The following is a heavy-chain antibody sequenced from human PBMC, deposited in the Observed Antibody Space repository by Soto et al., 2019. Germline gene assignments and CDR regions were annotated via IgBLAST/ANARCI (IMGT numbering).Heavy chain of an antibody. Sequence: GESLKISCNGSGYSFTIYCISLVGQMPGKGLEWMGRIDPSDSYTNYSPSFQGHVTISADKSISTAYLQWSSLKASDTAMYYCARLHIGEGMDVWGQGTTVTVSS. CDR3: ARLHIGEGMDV. CDR1: GYSFTIYC. CDR2: IDPSDSYT. J-gene: IGHJ6*02. V-gene: IGHV5-10-1*01. D-gene: IGHD3-10*01.